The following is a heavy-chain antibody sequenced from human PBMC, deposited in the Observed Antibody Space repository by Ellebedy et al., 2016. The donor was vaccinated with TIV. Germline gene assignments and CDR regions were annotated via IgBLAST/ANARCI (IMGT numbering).Heavy chain of an antibody. V-gene: IGHV3-66*01. CDR3: ARGGCSSTSCYLRAPLDY. CDR2: IYSGGST. CDR1: GFTVSSNY. J-gene: IGHJ4*02. Sequence: GESLKISXAASGFTVSSNYMSWVRQAPGKGLEWVSVIYSGGSTYYADSVKGRFTISRDNSKNTLYLQMNSLRAEDTAVYYCARGGCSSTSCYLRAPLDYWGQGTLVTVSS. D-gene: IGHD2-2*01.